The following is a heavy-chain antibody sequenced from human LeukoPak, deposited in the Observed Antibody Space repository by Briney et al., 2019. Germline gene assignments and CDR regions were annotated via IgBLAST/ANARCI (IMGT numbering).Heavy chain of an antibody. CDR3: SRLDTPMALYYFDY. V-gene: IGHV3-48*03. Sequence: GGSLRLSCAASGYTFRSCEMNWVRQAPGKGLEWVSYISSTGSDIYYADSVKGRFTISRDNAKNSLYMQMNSLRAEDTAVYYCSRLDTPMALYYFDYWGQGTLVTVSS. D-gene: IGHD5-18*01. J-gene: IGHJ4*02. CDR2: ISSTGSDI. CDR1: GYTFRSCE.